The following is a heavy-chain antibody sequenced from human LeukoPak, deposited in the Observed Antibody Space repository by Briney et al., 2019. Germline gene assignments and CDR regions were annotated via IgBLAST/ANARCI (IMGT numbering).Heavy chain of an antibody. CDR3: ARGGRKLGDAFDI. J-gene: IGHJ3*02. CDR1: GINLSSYW. D-gene: IGHD7-27*01. Sequence: AGGSLRLPCEASGINLSSYWMHWVRQTPGMGLVWVSRIKSDGSSTRYEDSVKGRFTVSRDNAKNTLYMQMNSLRGEDTAVYYCARGGRKLGDAFDIWGQGTLVTVS. CDR2: IKSDGSST. V-gene: IGHV3-74*01.